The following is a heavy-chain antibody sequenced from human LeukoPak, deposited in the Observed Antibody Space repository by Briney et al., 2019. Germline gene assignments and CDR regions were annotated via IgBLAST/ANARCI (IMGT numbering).Heavy chain of an antibody. Sequence: ASVKVFCKASGYTFTSYAMNWVRQAPGQGLEWMGWINTNTGNPTYAQGFTGRFVFSLDTSVSTAYLQISSLKAEDTAVYYCARDVVVVAAVNNWFDPWGQGTLVTVSS. CDR1: GYTFTSYA. CDR3: ARDVVVVAAVNNWFDP. CDR2: INTNTGNP. V-gene: IGHV7-4-1*02. D-gene: IGHD2-15*01. J-gene: IGHJ5*02.